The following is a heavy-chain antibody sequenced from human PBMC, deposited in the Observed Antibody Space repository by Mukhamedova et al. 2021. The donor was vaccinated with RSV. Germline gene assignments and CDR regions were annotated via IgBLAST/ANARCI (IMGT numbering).Heavy chain of an antibody. J-gene: IGHJ5*02. V-gene: IGHV5-51*01. D-gene: IGHD2-2*02. Sequence: GLEWMGIIYPGDSDTRYSPSFQGQVTISADKSISTAYLQWGSLKASDTAMYYCARHVKPDAIKLGNWFDPWGQGTLVTVSS. CDR2: IYPGDSDT. CDR3: ARHVKPDAIKLGNWFDP.